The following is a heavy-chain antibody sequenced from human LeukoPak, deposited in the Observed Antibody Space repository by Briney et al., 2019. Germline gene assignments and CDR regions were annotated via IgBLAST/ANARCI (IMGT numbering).Heavy chain of an antibody. V-gene: IGHV3-15*01. Sequence: GGSLRLSCAASGFTLSNAWMNWVRQAPGKGLEWVGLIKSKTNGETRDYAAPVKGRFTISRDDSDNTLYLQMNSLRAEDTAVYYCARDLLISPAAFDYWGQGTLVTVSS. D-gene: IGHD2-8*01. CDR2: IKSKTNGETR. CDR1: GFTLSNAW. J-gene: IGHJ4*02. CDR3: ARDLLISPAAFDY.